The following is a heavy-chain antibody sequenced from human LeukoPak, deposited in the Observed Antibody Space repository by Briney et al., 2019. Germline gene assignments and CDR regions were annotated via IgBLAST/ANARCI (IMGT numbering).Heavy chain of an antibody. CDR3: VKALAGDNWNRWYFDY. CDR1: GFTFSSYG. V-gene: IGHV3-30*18. CDR2: ISYDGSNK. J-gene: IGHJ4*02. Sequence: GSLRLSCAASGFTFSSYGMHWVRQAPGKGLEWVAVISYDGSNKYYADSVKGRFTISRDNSKNTLYLQMSSLRAEDTAVYYCVKALAGDNWNRWYFDYWGQGTLVTVSS. D-gene: IGHD1/OR15-1a*01.